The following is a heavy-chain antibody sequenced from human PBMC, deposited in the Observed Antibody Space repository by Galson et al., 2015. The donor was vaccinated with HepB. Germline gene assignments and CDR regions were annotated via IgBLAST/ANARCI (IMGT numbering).Heavy chain of an antibody. V-gene: IGHV1-46*01. J-gene: IGHJ4*02. CDR1: GYPFTNYF. CDR2: INPIDGVT. CDR3: ARERLNDYGDDLHQKSFDS. Sequence: VKVSCKASGYPFTNYFLHWVRQAPGQGLEWMGQINPIDGVTRYAQKVQGRVTVTRDTSTSTVYMELSSLRSEDTAVYYCARERLNDYGDDLHQKSFDSWGPGTLVTVSS. D-gene: IGHD4/OR15-4a*01.